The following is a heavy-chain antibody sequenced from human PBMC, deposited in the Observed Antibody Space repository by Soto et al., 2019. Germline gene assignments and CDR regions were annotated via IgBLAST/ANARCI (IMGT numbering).Heavy chain of an antibody. CDR3: ASCGYSYGFYYYYGTDV. Sequence: SVKVSCKASGGTFSSYAISWVRQAPGQGLEWMGGIIPIFGTANYAQKFQGRVTITADESTSTAYMELSSLRSEDTAVYYCASCGYSYGFYYYYGTDVWGQGTTVTVSS. V-gene: IGHV1-69*13. D-gene: IGHD5-18*01. CDR2: IIPIFGTA. J-gene: IGHJ6*02. CDR1: GGTFSSYA.